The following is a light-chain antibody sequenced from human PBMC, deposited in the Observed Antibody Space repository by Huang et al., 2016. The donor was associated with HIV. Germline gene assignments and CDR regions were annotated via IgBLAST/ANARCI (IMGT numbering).Light chain of an antibody. CDR1: KNVLDRSNNKNS. CDR3: QQYFHTPGIT. J-gene: IGKJ5*01. V-gene: IGKV4-1*01. CDR2: CSA. Sequence: DIVLTQSQDSLAVSLGAMATITCKSSKNVLDRSNNKNSLAWYQQNVGQPPKLLVHCSATGDTGVPDRFSGSGSGTQCTLTINNLQAEDVAVYHCQQYFHTPGITFGQGTRLEIK.